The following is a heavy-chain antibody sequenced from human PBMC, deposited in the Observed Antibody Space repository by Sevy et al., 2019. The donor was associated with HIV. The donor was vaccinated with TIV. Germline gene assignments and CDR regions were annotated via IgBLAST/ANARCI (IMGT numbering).Heavy chain of an antibody. V-gene: IGHV1-18*01. J-gene: IGHJ4*02. CDR3: ARDRDYDYIWGTFPYRDY. Sequence: ASVKVSCKASGYTFTSYGISGVRQAPGQGLEGMGWISAYKGNTNYAQKFQGRVTMTTDTSTFTAYMELRSLRYDDTAVYYCARDRDYDYIWGTFPYRDYWGQGTLVTVSS. D-gene: IGHD3-16*01. CDR1: GYTFTSYG. CDR2: ISAYKGNT.